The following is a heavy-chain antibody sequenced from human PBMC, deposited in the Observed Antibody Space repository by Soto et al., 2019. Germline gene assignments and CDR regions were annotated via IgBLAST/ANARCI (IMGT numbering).Heavy chain of an antibody. CDR3: ASYDFWSGYYTKRADLVS. CDR2: ISAYNGNT. D-gene: IGHD3-3*01. Sequence: QVQLEQSGAEVKKPGASVKVSCKASGYTFTSYGISWVRQAPGQGLEWMGWISAYNGNTNYAQKLQGRVTMTTDTSTSTAYMELRSLRSDDTAVYYCASYDFWSGYYTKRADLVSWGQGTLVTVSS. V-gene: IGHV1-18*01. CDR1: GYTFTSYG. J-gene: IGHJ4*02.